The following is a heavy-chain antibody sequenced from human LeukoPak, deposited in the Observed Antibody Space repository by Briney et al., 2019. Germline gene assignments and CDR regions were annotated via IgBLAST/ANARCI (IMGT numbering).Heavy chain of an antibody. Sequence: ASVKVSCKVSGHTLSELPMYWVRQAPGEGLEWMGGFDPEDDERIYAQKFRGRVTMTEDTSTNTAYMELSSLRSDDTAVYYCATEVTSIVPDYWGQGTLVTVSS. D-gene: IGHD2-21*02. J-gene: IGHJ4*02. CDR2: FDPEDDER. V-gene: IGHV1-24*01. CDR1: GHTLSELP. CDR3: ATEVTSIVPDY.